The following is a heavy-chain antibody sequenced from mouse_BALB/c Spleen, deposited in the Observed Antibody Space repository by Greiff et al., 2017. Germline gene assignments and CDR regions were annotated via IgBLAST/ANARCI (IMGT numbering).Heavy chain of an antibody. Sequence: EVKLQESGPGLVKPSQSLSLTCTVTGYSITSDYAWNWIRQFPGNKLEWMGYISYSGSTSYNPSLKSRISITRDTSKNQFFLQLNSVTTEDTATYYCARDYRYATGRPFDYWGQGTTLTVSS. D-gene: IGHD2-14*01. CDR3: ARDYRYATGRPFDY. V-gene: IGHV3-2*02. J-gene: IGHJ2*01. CDR2: ISYSGST. CDR1: GYSITSDYA.